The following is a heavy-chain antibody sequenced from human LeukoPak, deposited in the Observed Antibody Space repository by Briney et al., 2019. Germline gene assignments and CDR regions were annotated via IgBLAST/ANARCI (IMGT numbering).Heavy chain of an antibody. CDR3: ARGRYDSSGYYHYYYYGMDV. J-gene: IGHJ6*02. D-gene: IGHD3-22*01. Sequence: VASVKVSCKASGYTFTSYDINWVRQATGQGLEWMGWMNPNSGNTGYAQKFQGRVTMTRNTSISTAYMELSSLRSEDTAVYYCARGRYDSSGYYHYYYYGMDVWGQGTTVTVSS. CDR2: MNPNSGNT. V-gene: IGHV1-8*01. CDR1: GYTFTSYD.